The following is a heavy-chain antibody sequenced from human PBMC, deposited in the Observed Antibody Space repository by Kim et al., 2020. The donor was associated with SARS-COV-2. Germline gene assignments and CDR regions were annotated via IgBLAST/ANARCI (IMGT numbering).Heavy chain of an antibody. D-gene: IGHD2-21*02. V-gene: IGHV3-33*01. CDR3: ARDRDYY. CDR1: GFSFSSYG. CDR2: IWYDGTNK. J-gene: IGHJ4*02. Sequence: GSLRLSCAASGFSFSSYGMHWVRQAPGKGLEWVSVIWYDGTNKYYADSVKGRFTISRDNSKNTLYLQMNSLRAEDTAVYYCARDRDYYWGQGTLVTVSS.